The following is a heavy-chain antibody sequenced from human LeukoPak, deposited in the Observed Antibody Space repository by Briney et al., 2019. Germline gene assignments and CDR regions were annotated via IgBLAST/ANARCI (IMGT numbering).Heavy chain of an antibody. V-gene: IGHV4-39*01. J-gene: IGHJ6*02. CDR1: GGSISSSSYY. D-gene: IGHD4/OR15-4a*01. CDR2: IYYSGST. Sequence: SETLSLTCTVSGGSISSSSYYWGWIRQPPGKGLEWIGSIYYSGSTYYNPSLKSRVTISVDTSKNQFSLKLSSVTAADTAVYYCARHTSMVAPYYYGMDVWGQGTTDTVSS. CDR3: ARHTSMVAPYYYGMDV.